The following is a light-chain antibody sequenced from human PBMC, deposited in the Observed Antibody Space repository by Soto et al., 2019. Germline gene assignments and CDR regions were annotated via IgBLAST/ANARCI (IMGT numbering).Light chain of an antibody. CDR1: SSDVGGYNY. J-gene: IGLJ3*02. CDR3: SSYTSGSTWV. V-gene: IGLV2-14*01. CDR2: EVS. Sequence: QSALTQPASVSGSPGQSITISCTGTSSDVGGYNYVSWYQQHPDKAPKLMIYEVSNRPSGVSNRFSGSKSGNTASLTISGLQAEDEADYDCSSYTSGSTWVFGGGTKLTVL.